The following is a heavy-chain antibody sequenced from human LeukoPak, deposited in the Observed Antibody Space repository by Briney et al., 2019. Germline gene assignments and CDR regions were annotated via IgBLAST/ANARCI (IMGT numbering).Heavy chain of an antibody. Sequence: GGSLRLSCAASGFTFDDYAMHWVRQAPGKGLEWVSGISWNSGSIGYADSVKGRFTISRDNAKSSLYLQMNSLRPEDTALYYCAKEGDILTGYLDYWGQGTLVTVSS. D-gene: IGHD3-9*01. CDR1: GFTFDDYA. CDR2: ISWNSGSI. J-gene: IGHJ4*02. CDR3: AKEGDILTGYLDY. V-gene: IGHV3-9*01.